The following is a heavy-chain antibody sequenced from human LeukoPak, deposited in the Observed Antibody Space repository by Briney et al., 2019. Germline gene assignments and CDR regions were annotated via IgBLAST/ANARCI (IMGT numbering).Heavy chain of an antibody. J-gene: IGHJ4*02. D-gene: IGHD2-8*01. Sequence: ASVKVSCKTSGYSENFYGVTWVRQVAGQGLEWMGWISAQHGQTEYAPNSQDRVTMTTDTYTNTAYMELRSLRSDDTAVYYCAGSLGYCTSNVCYLKYWGQGTLVTVSS. CDR3: AGSLGYCTSNVCYLKY. V-gene: IGHV1-18*01. CDR1: GYSENFYG. CDR2: ISAQHGQT.